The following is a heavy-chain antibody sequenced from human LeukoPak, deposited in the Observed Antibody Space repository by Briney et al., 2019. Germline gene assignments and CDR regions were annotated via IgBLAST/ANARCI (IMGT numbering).Heavy chain of an antibody. D-gene: IGHD2-15*01. V-gene: IGHV4-31*03. CDR1: GGSISSGGYY. J-gene: IGHJ5*02. Sequence: SQTLSLTCTFSGGSISSGGYYWSWIRQPPGKGLEWIGYIYYSGSTYYNPSLKSRVTISVNTSKNQFSLKLSSVTAADTAVYYCAREVVRLNWFDPWGQGTLVTVSS. CDR3: AREVVRLNWFDP. CDR2: IYYSGST.